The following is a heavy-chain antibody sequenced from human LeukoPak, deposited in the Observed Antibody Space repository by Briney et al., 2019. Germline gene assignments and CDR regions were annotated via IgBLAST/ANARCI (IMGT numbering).Heavy chain of an antibody. CDR3: VRRLKEGRKERGYCSGGSCYSSYTNV. CDR2: INHSESS. V-gene: IGHV4-34*01. D-gene: IGHD2-15*01. CDR1: GWSLSGYY. J-gene: IGHJ6*03. Sequence: PETLALTLAGYGWSLSGYYWSWIGQPPGKGREWIGEINHSESSYHKPPLMCRVTIPVDPAKHQYSLKLSYVPPADTAVYDCVRRLKEGRKERGYCSGGSCYSSYTNVGGKGTTVTISS.